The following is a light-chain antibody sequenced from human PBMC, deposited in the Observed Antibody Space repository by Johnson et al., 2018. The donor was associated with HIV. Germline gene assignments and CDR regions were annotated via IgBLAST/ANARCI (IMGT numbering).Light chain of an antibody. V-gene: IGLV1-51*02. CDR2: KND. CDR1: SSTIGNND. CDR3: GTWDTSLSAFV. J-gene: IGLJ1*01. Sequence: QSVLTQPPSVSAAPGQKVTISCSGSSSTIGNNDVSWYQLLPGTAPKLIIYKNDQRPSGIPDRFSGSTSGTSATLGITGLPPGDEADYYCGTWDTSLSAFVFGTGTKVTVL.